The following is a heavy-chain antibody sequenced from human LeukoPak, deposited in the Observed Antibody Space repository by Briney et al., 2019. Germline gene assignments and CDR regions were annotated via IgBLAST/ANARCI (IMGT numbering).Heavy chain of an antibody. D-gene: IGHD2-2*01. CDR2: IYSGGST. V-gene: IGHV3-53*01. CDR1: GFTVSSNY. J-gene: IGHJ4*02. Sequence: PGGSLRLSCAASGFTVSSNYISWVRQAPGKGLEWVSVIYSGGSTYYADSVKGRFTISRDNSKNTLYLQMNSLRAEDTAVYYCASPDCSSTSCYYDYWGQGNLVTVSS. CDR3: ASPDCSSTSCYYDY.